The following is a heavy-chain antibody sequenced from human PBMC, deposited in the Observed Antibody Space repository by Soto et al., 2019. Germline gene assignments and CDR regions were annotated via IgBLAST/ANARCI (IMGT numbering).Heavy chain of an antibody. D-gene: IGHD3-16*01. V-gene: IGHV4-59*01. J-gene: IGHJ4*02. CDR1: GVSSTSFY. CDR2: IFDNGDV. CDR3: ARGWGSKWYYLDS. Sequence: SETLSLTCTVSGVSSTSFYWSWIRQSPGKGLEWIGYIFDNGDVKYNPSLMSRLTMSVDMSKNEFSLRLKSVTAADTAMYYCARGWGSKWYYLDSWGEGTLVTVSS.